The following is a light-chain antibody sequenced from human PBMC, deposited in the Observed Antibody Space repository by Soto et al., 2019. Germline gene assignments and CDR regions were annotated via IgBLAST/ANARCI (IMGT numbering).Light chain of an antibody. CDR2: RNN. Sequence: QSVLTQPPSASGTPGQDVTISCSGSSSNIGRNFVYWYQQLPGAAPKLLIYRNNQRPSGVPDRFSDSKSDTSASLAISGLRSEDEADYYCASWDDSLDAVLFGGGTQLTVL. J-gene: IGLJ2*01. CDR3: ASWDDSLDAVL. V-gene: IGLV1-47*01. CDR1: SSNIGRNF.